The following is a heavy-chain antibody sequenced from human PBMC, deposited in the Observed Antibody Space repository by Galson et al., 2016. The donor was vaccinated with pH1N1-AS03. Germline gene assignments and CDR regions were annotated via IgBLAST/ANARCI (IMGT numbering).Heavy chain of an antibody. Sequence: SLRLSCAASGFTFSSYGMHWVRQAPGKGLEWVTFIRHDGSNRYYADSVKGRFTISRDNSKNTPFLQMNSLRPEDTAVYYCAQDRVNGIDATTRWFAPWGQGAQVTVSS. V-gene: IGHV3-30*02. CDR3: AQDRVNGIDATTRWFAP. D-gene: IGHD1/OR15-1a*01. J-gene: IGHJ5*02. CDR1: GFTFSSYG. CDR2: IRHDGSNR.